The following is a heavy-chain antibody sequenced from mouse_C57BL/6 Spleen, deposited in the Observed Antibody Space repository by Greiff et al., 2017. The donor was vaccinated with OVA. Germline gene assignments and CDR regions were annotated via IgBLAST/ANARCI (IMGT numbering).Heavy chain of an antibody. D-gene: IGHD1-1*01. CDR3: APGSTVDAMDY. J-gene: IGHJ4*01. CDR1: GFNIKDDY. CDR2: IDPENGDT. Sequence: EVQLQQSGAELVRPGASVKLSCTASGFNIKDDYMHWVKQRPEQGLEWIGRIDPENGDTEYAAKFQGKATITADTSSNTAYLQLSSLTSEDAAVYSCAPGSTVDAMDYWGQGTSVTVSS. V-gene: IGHV14-4*01.